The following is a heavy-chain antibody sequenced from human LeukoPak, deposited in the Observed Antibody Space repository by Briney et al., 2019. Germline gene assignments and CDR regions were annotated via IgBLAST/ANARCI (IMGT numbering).Heavy chain of an antibody. J-gene: IGHJ4*02. CDR3: GRVRWHEEELVERGYYLDY. D-gene: IGHD1-1*01. Sequence: PGGSLRLSCAASGFTFSSYTMHWVRQAPGKGLEYVSAISSNGGGTYYANSVKGRFTISRDNSKNTLYLQLARLRAEAMAVYYFGRVRWHEEELVERGYYLDYWGQGTLVTVSS. V-gene: IGHV3-64*01. CDR1: GFTFSSYT. CDR2: ISSNGGGT.